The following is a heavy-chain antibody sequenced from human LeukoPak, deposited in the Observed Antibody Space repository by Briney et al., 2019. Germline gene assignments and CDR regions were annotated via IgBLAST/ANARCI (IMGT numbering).Heavy chain of an antibody. J-gene: IGHJ4*02. D-gene: IGHD6-19*01. CDR1: GGSISSNY. CDR3: AKTYSSGWPFDY. Sequence: KPSETLSLTCTVSGGSISSNYRSWIRQPPGKGLEWIGYIYYSGSTNYNPSPKSRVTISVETSKNQFSLKLSSVTAADTAVYYCAKTYSSGWPFDYWGQGTLVTVSS. CDR2: IYYSGST. V-gene: IGHV4-59*01.